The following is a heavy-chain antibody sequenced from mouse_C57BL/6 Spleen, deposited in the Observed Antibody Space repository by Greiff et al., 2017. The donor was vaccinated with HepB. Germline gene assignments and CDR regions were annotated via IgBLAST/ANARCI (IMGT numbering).Heavy chain of an antibody. D-gene: IGHD2-5*01. CDR1: GYTFTSYW. V-gene: IGHV1-72*01. CDR3: ARPLYYSNGYYYAMDY. J-gene: IGHJ4*01. CDR2: IDPNSGGT. Sequence: QVQLKQPGAELVKPGASVKLSCKASGYTFTSYWMHWVKQRPGRGLEWIGRIDPNSGGTKYNEKFKSKATLTVDKPSSTAYMQLSSLTSEDSAVYYCARPLYYSNGYYYAMDYWGQGTSVTVSS.